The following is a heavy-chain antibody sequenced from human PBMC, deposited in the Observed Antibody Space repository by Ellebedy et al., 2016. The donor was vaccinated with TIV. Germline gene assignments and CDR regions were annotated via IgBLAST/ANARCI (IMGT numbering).Heavy chain of an antibody. CDR2: ISYDGSNK. CDR3: ARDWGIAVAGTVRAY. D-gene: IGHD6-19*01. Sequence: GGSLRLSXAASGFTFSSYAMHWVRQAPGKGLEWVAVISYDGSNKYYADSVKGRFTISRDNSKNTLYLQMNSLRAEDTAVYYCARDWGIAVAGTVRAYWGQGTLVTVSS. CDR1: GFTFSSYA. V-gene: IGHV3-30-3*01. J-gene: IGHJ4*02.